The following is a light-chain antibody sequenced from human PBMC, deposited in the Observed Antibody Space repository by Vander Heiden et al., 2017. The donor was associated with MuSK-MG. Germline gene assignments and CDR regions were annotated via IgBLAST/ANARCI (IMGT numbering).Light chain of an antibody. V-gene: IGKV3-11*01. CDR3: QQRSNWQT. J-gene: IGKJ3*01. CDR1: QRVSSY. Sequence: EIVLTQSPPTLSLSPGESATLSCRASQRVSSYLAWYQQKPGQAPRLLIYDASNRATGIPARFSGSGSGTDFTLTISSLEPEDFAVYYCQQRSNWQTFGPGTKVDIK. CDR2: DAS.